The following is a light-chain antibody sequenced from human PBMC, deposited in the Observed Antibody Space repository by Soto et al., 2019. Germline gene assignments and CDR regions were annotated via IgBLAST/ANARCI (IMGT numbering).Light chain of an antibody. Sequence: DIQMTQSPTSLSASVGDRVTITCRASQDIRNFVAWYQQKPGKAPKLLIYAASTLQSVVPSRFSGSGSGTDFTLTSNSLQPEDVATYSCQKYSSVPVFGPGTKVEIK. CDR3: QKYSSVPV. V-gene: IGKV1-27*01. CDR1: QDIRNF. J-gene: IGKJ3*01. CDR2: AAS.